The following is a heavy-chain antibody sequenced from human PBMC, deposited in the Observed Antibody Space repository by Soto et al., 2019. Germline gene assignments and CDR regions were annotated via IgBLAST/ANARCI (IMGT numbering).Heavy chain of an antibody. J-gene: IGHJ1*01. CDR1: GFTFSSYA. CDR2: ISGSGGST. V-gene: IGHV3-23*01. CDR3: AKDGYCSAGSCYSTQYFQH. D-gene: IGHD2-15*01. Sequence: GGDLGLSCAASGFTFSSYAINWVLEAPGKVLEWVSAISGSGGSTYYADPVNGRFTITRDNSNNTLYLQMHSLRAEDTAVYYCAKDGYCSAGSCYSTQYFQHWGQGTLVTVSS.